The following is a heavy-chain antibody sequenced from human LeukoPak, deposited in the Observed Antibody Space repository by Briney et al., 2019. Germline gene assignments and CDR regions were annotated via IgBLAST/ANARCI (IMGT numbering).Heavy chain of an antibody. Sequence: GGSLRLSCAASGFTFSSYAMNWVRQAPGKGLEWVSSISSSNYIYYVDSLKGRFTISRDNAKNSLYLQMNSLRAEDTAVYYCARETYCTSTTCPIGDHFDYWGQGTLVTVSS. CDR1: GFTFSSYA. J-gene: IGHJ4*02. CDR3: ARETYCTSTTCPIGDHFDY. CDR2: ISSSNYI. V-gene: IGHV3-21*01. D-gene: IGHD2-2*01.